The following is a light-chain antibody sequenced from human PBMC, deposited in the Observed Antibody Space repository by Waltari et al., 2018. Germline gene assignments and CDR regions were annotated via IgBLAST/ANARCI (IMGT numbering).Light chain of an antibody. V-gene: IGLV1-44*01. J-gene: IGLJ3*02. CDR1: GSSIEPNT. Sequence: QSLLTQPPSASGTPGQRVTISCSGIGSSIEPNTVHWYRQPPGAAPKVRMYSDNQRPTGVPDRCSGPRSGTAASLAISGLQSEDDGDYYCAAWDFRLNVWVFGGGTKLTVL. CDR2: SDN. CDR3: AAWDFRLNVWV.